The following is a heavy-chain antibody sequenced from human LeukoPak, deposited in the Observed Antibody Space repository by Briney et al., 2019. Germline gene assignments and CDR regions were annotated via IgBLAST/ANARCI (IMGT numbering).Heavy chain of an antibody. D-gene: IGHD3-3*01. CDR1: GGSISSGDSY. CDR3: ARGSGYYYYGMDV. CDR2: IYYSGST. V-gene: IGHV4-30-4*01. J-gene: IGHJ6*02. Sequence: SQTLSLTCTVSGGSISSGDSYWSWIRQPPGKSLEWIGYIYYSGSTYYNPSLKSRVTISVDTSKNQFSLKLSSVTAADTAVYYCARGSGYYYYGMDVWGQGTTVTVSS.